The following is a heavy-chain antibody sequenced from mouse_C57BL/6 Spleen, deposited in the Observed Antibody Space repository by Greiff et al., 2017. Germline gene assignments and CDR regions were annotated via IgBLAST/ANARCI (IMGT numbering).Heavy chain of an antibody. CDR1: GFTFSDYY. CDR2: INYDGSST. CDR3: ARGRWGWYFDV. D-gene: IGHD1-1*01. V-gene: IGHV5-16*01. J-gene: IGHJ1*03. Sequence: EVKLVESEGGLVQPGSSMKLSCTASGFTFSDYYMAWVRQVPEKGLEWVANINYDGSSTYYLDSLKSRFIISRDNAKNILYLQMSSLKSEDTATYYCARGRWGWYFDVWGTGTTVTVSS.